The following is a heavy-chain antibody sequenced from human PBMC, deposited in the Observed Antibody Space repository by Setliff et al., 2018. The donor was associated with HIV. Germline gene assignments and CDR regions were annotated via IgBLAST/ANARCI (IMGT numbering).Heavy chain of an antibody. CDR2: IVPKFGTP. CDR1: GGTFSASG. CDR3: AVSWYTTGRGDY. J-gene: IGHJ4*02. Sequence: SVKVSCKASGGTFSASGFSWVRQAPGQGLEWMGGIVPKFGTPNYAERFQGRVTITADESTSTAYMELRNLRSDDTAVYYCAVSWYTTGRGDYWGPGTLVTVSS. D-gene: IGHD3-10*01. V-gene: IGHV1-69*13.